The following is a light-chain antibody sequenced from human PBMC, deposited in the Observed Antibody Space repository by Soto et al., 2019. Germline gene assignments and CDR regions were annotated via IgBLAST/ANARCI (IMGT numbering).Light chain of an antibody. CDR3: SAYTTRSAV. J-gene: IGLJ1*01. Sequence: QSVLTQPASVSGSPGQSITISCTGTSSDVGGYNYVSWYQQHPGKAPKLMIYEVTKRPSGVSNRFSGSKSDNTASLTISGLQAEDEADYYCSAYTTRSAVFGTGTKLTVL. V-gene: IGLV2-14*01. CDR1: SSDVGGYNY. CDR2: EVT.